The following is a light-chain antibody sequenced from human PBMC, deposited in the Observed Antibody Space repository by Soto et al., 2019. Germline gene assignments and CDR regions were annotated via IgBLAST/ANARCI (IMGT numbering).Light chain of an antibody. CDR2: KAS. CDR1: QGIGSD. Sequence: IQMTQSPSSLSASVVDRVTITCRASQGIGSDLGWYQQKPGKAPKLLIYKASSLESGVPSRFSGSGSGTEFTLTISSLQPDDFATYYCQQYNSYPWTFGQGTKVDI. V-gene: IGKV1-5*03. J-gene: IGKJ1*01. CDR3: QQYNSYPWT.